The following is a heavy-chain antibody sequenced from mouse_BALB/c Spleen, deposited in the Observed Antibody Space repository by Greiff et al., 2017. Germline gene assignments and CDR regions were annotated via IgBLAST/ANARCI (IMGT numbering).Heavy chain of an antibody. CDR1: GFTFSSYT. D-gene: IGHD4-1*01. J-gene: IGHJ4*01. CDR2: ISNGGGST. CDR3: ARRRLDYYYAMDY. Sequence: EVKVVESGGGLVQPGGSLKLSCAASGFTFSSYTMSWVRQTPEKRLEWVAYISNGGGSTYYPDTVKGRFTISRDNAKNTLYLQMSSLKSEDTAMYYCARRRLDYYYAMDYWGQGTSVTVSS. V-gene: IGHV5-12-2*01.